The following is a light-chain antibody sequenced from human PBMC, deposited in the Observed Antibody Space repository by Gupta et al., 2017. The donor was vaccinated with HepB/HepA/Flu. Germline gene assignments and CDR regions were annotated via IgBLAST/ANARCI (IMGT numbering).Light chain of an antibody. CDR2: VVT. Sequence: QSALPQPASVSGSPGQSITISCTGTSSDIGAYNYVSWYQQYPGKAPKLIIYVVTSRPSGVSNRFSGSKSGNTASLTISGLQAEDEADYYCSSYISSSTPVVFGGGTKLTVL. V-gene: IGLV2-14*03. CDR3: SSYISSSTPVV. J-gene: IGLJ2*01. CDR1: SSDIGAYNY.